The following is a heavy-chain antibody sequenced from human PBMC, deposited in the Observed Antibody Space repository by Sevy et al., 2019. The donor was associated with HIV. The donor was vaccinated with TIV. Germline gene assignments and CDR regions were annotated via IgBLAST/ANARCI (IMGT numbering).Heavy chain of an antibody. Sequence: GGSLRLSCAVSGFSFSSYTMNWVGQAPGKGLELVSSISSSSSYIYYADSVKGRFTISRDNAKNSLYLQMNSLRAEDTAVYYCAREEEDYVWGTSRDLTFFDYWGQGSLVTVSS. V-gene: IGHV3-21*01. CDR3: AREEEDYVWGTSRDLTFFDY. CDR1: GFSFSSYT. CDR2: ISSSSSYI. D-gene: IGHD3-16*02. J-gene: IGHJ4*02.